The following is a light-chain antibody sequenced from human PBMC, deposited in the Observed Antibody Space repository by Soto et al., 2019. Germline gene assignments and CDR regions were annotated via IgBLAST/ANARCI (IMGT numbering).Light chain of an antibody. CDR2: YAS. CDR1: QNINNC. Sequence: DIQITQSPSTLSGSVGDRVTITCQARQNINNCLNGYQQKPGRAPNLLIYYASNFEAGVPSRFSGSGSGTDFSFIITSLQREDLATYYCQQYYGLPPLTFGQGTRLEIK. V-gene: IGKV1-33*01. CDR3: QQYYGLPPLT. J-gene: IGKJ5*01.